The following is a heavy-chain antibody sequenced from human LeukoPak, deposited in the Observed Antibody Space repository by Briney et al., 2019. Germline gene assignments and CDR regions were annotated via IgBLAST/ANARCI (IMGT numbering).Heavy chain of an antibody. CDR2: IYTSGST. V-gene: IGHV4-4*07. CDR3: ARGVVVPAARGCYYYYMDV. D-gene: IGHD2-2*01. J-gene: IGHJ6*03. CDR1: GGSISSYY. Sequence: SETLSLTCTVSGGSISSYYWSWIRQPAGKGLEWIGRIYTSGSTNYNPSLKSRVTMSVDTSKNQFSLKLSSVTAADTAVYYCARGVVVPAARGCYYYYMDVWGKGTTVTVSS.